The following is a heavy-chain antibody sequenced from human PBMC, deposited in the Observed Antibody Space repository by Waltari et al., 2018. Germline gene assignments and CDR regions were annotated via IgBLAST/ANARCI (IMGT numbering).Heavy chain of an antibody. CDR1: GGSISSSSYY. CDR2: IYYSGST. J-gene: IGHJ5*02. Sequence: QLQLQESGPGLVKPSETLSLTCTVSGGSISSSSYYWGWIRQPPGKGLEWIGSIYYSGSTYYTPSLKSRVTISVDTSKNQFSLKLSSVTAADTAVYYCARHARYCSSTSCKGDWFDPWGQGTLVTVSS. V-gene: IGHV4-39*01. CDR3: ARHARYCSSTSCKGDWFDP. D-gene: IGHD2-2*01.